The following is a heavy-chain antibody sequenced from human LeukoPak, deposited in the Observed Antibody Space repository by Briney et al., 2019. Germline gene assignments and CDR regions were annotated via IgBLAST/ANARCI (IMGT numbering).Heavy chain of an antibody. Sequence: ASVKVSCKASGYTFTNYAMNWVRQAPGQGLEWKGCINTNTGNPTYAQAFTGRFVFSLDTSVSTAYLQISSLKAEDTAVYYCARWAYDSGGYSQYYFDYWGQGTLVTVSS. CDR3: ARWAYDSGGYSQYYFDY. CDR2: INTNTGNP. V-gene: IGHV7-4-1*02. CDR1: GYTFTNYA. D-gene: IGHD3-22*01. J-gene: IGHJ4*02.